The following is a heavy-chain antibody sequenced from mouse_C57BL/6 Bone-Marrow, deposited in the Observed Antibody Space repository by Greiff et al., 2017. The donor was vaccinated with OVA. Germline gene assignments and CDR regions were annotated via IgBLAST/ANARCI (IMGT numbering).Heavy chain of an antibody. CDR1: GYTFTSYW. D-gene: IGHD3-2*01. Sequence: VQLQQSGAELVKPGASVKLSCKASGYTFTSYWMQWVKQRPGQGLEWIGEIDPSDSYTNYNQKFKGKATLTVATSSSTAYMQLSSLTSEDSAVYYCARDSFYWGQGTSVTVSS. J-gene: IGHJ4*01. V-gene: IGHV1-50*01. CDR2: IDPSDSYT. CDR3: ARDSFY.